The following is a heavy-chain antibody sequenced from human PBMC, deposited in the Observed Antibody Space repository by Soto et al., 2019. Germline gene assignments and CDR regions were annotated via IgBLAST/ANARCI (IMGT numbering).Heavy chain of an antibody. V-gene: IGHV3-13*04. CDR2: IGTAGDT. CDR1: GFTFSSYD. Sequence: GGSLRLSSAASGFTFSSYDMHWVRQATGKGLEWVSAIGTAGDTYYPGSVKGRFTISRENAKNSLYLQMNSLRAGDTAVYYCATHDGPAAAGLVLDFWGQGTLVTVPQ. CDR3: ATHDGPAAAGLVLDF. D-gene: IGHD6-13*01. J-gene: IGHJ4*02.